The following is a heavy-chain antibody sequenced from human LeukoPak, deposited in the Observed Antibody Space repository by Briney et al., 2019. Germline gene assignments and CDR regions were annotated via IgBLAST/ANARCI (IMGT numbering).Heavy chain of an antibody. CDR3: ARGYSGSYLEGAYFDY. J-gene: IGHJ4*02. CDR2: ICYSGST. CDR1: GGSVSSGSYY. V-gene: IGHV4-61*01. D-gene: IGHD1-26*01. Sequence: SETPSLTCTVSGGSVSSGSYYWSWIRQPPGKGLEWIGYICYSGSTNYNPSLKSRVTISVDTSKNQFSLKLSSVTAADTAVYYCARGYSGSYLEGAYFDYWGQGTLVTVSS.